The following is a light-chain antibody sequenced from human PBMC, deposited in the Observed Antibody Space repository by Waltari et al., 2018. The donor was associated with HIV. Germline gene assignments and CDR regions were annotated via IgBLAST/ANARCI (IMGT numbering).Light chain of an antibody. CDR3: AVWDDSLKGRV. CDR1: NSNIGTNT. Sequence: QSVLTQPPSASGTPGQRVSVPCSGGNSNIGTNTVNWYQHLPGTAPKLLIYRNNQRPSGVPARFSGSRSGTSASLAISGLQSEDEADYYCAVWDDSLKGRVFGTGTKVTVL. V-gene: IGLV1-44*01. J-gene: IGLJ1*01. CDR2: RNN.